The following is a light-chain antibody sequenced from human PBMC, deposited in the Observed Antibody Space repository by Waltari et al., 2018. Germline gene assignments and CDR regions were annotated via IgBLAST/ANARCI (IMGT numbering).Light chain of an antibody. CDR3: LLYTGSGIWV. Sequence: QTVVTQEPSLSVSPGGTVTLTCALSSGSISSTSYASWYQQPPGPAPRTLVYKTNSRSSGVPDRFSGSVLGNKAALTITGAQADDESDYYCLLYTGSGIWVFGGGTKLTVL. CDR1: SGSISSTSY. J-gene: IGLJ3*02. CDR2: KTN. V-gene: IGLV8-61*01.